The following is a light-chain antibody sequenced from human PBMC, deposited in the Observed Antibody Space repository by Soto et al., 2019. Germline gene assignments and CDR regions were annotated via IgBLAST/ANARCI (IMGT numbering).Light chain of an antibody. CDR2: GAF. J-gene: IGKJ1*01. Sequence: EIVMTQSPATLSVSPGERATLSCRASQSVSSNLAWYQQKPGQAPRLLIYGAFTRATGIPARFSGSGSGKEFPLTISSLQSEDFAVYYCQQYNNWPPWTFGQGTKVEIK. CDR1: QSVSSN. V-gene: IGKV3-15*01. CDR3: QQYNNWPPWT.